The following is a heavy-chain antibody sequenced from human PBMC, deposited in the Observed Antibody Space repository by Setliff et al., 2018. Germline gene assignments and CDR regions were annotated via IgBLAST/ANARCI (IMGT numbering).Heavy chain of an antibody. D-gene: IGHD2-2*01. CDR2: IKEDGSQR. V-gene: IGHV3-7*01. Sequence: PGGSLRLSCAASGFDFKTHWMDWARQAPGKGLEWVANIKEDGSQRNYVDAVRGRFTVSRDNARNLLYLQMNSLRVDDTAVYYCARLKGSSTRYYYYGMDVWGQGTTVTVSS. J-gene: IGHJ6*02. CDR3: ARLKGSSTRYYYYGMDV. CDR1: GFDFKTHW.